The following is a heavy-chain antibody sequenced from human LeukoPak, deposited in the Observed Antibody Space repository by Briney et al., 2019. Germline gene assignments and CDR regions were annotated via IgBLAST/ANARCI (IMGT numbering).Heavy chain of an antibody. V-gene: IGHV4-31*03. D-gene: IGHD1-26*01. CDR2: IYYSGST. Sequence: SQTLSLTCTVSGGSISSGGYYWSWIRQHPGTGLEWIGYIYYSGSTYYNPSLKSRVTISVDTSKNQFSLKLSSVTAADTAVYYCARVMIVGATQDAFDIWGQGTMVTVSS. CDR3: ARVMIVGATQDAFDI. CDR1: GGSISSGGYY. J-gene: IGHJ3*02.